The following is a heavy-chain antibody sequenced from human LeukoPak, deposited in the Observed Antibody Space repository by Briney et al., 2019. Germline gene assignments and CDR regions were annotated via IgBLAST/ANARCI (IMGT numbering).Heavy chain of an antibody. CDR3: AREPTTVTPIGYMDV. D-gene: IGHD4-17*01. CDR2: ISSSSSYI. CDR1: GFTFSSYS. V-gene: IGHV3-21*01. J-gene: IGHJ6*03. Sequence: RGSLRLSCAASGFTFSSYSMNWVRQAPGKGLEWVSSISSSSSYIYYADSVKGRFTISRDNAKNSLYLQMNSLRAEDTAVYYCAREPTTVTPIGYMDVWGKGTTVTVSS.